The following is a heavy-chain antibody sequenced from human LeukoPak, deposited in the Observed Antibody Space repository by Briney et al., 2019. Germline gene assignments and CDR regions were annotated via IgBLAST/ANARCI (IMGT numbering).Heavy chain of an antibody. CDR1: GFTFSSYW. CDR2: TKQDGSEK. Sequence: SGGSLRLSCAASGFTFSSYWMSWVRQAPGKGLEWVANTKQDGSEKYYVDSVKGRFTISRDNAKNSLYLQMNSLRAEDTAVYYCARGHRAMVRGAPGYWGQGTLVTVSS. CDR3: ARGHRAMVRGAPGY. V-gene: IGHV3-7*01. J-gene: IGHJ4*02. D-gene: IGHD3-10*01.